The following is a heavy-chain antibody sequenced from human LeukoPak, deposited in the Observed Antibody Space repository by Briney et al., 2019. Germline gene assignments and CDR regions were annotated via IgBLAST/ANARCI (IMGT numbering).Heavy chain of an antibody. CDR3: ARDSDPLGFKSSPFDF. D-gene: IGHD5-24*01. Sequence: GGSLRLSCAASGFTFRGYSMNWVRQAPGKGLEWVSYISSSTNTIYYADSVKGRFTISRDNAKDSLYLQMNSLRGEDTAVYCCARDSDPLGFKSSPFDFWGQGSLVTVSS. CDR1: GFTFRGYS. V-gene: IGHV3-48*01. CDR2: ISSSTNTI. J-gene: IGHJ4*02.